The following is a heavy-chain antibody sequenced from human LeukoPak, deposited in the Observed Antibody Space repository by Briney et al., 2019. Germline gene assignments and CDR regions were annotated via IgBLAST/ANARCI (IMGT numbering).Heavy chain of an antibody. CDR2: MNPNSGNT. J-gene: IGHJ4*02. CDR1: GYTFTSYD. Sequence: ASVKVSCKASGYTFTSYDINWVRQATGQGLEWMGWMNPNSGNTGYAQKFQGRVTMTRNTSISTAYMELSSLRSEDTAVYYCARGRYYSYYDFWSGYPSLFDYWGQGTLVTVSS. CDR3: ARGRYYSYYDFWSGYPSLFDY. D-gene: IGHD3-3*01. V-gene: IGHV1-8*01.